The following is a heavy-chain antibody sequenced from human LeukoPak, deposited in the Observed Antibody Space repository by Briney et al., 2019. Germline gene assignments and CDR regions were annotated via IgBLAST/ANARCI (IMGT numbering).Heavy chain of an antibody. CDR3: GRDFPYSYGYKVDFDY. CDR1: GYTFTSYG. V-gene: IGHV1-18*04. Sequence: GASVKVACKASGYTFTSYGISWVRQAPGQGLEWRGWISAYNGNTNYAQKLQGRVTMTTDTSTSTAYMELRSLRSDDTAVYYCGRDFPYSYGYKVDFDYWGQGTLVTVST. D-gene: IGHD5-18*01. J-gene: IGHJ4*02. CDR2: ISAYNGNT.